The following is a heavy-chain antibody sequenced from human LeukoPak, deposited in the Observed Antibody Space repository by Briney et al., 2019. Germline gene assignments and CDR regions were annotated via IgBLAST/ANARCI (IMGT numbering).Heavy chain of an antibody. V-gene: IGHV4-38-2*02. D-gene: IGHD4-17*01. CDR1: GYSISSGYY. J-gene: IGHJ3*02. CDR2: IYHSGST. Sequence: SETLSLTCTVSGYSISSGYYWGWIRQPPGKGLEWIGSIYHSGSTYYNPSFKSRVTISVDTSKNQFSLKLSSVTAADTAVYYCARADPWGMTTVTTGQDAFDIWGQGTMVTVSS. CDR3: ARADPWGMTTVTTGQDAFDI.